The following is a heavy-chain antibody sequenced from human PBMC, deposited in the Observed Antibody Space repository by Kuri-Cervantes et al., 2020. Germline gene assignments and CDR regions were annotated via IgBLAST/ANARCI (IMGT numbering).Heavy chain of an antibody. D-gene: IGHD5-12*01. J-gene: IGHJ2*01. CDR1: GGSITSHY. Sequence: SETLSLTCTVSGGSITSHYWSWIRQPPGEGLEWIANIYNAGSTKYNPSLRSRVTISLDTSKNQFSLKLSSVAAADTAVYYCARRWYSGYAGGTGCFDLWGRGTLVTVSS. CDR2: IYNAGST. V-gene: IGHV4-59*08. CDR3: ARRWYSGYAGGTGCFDL.